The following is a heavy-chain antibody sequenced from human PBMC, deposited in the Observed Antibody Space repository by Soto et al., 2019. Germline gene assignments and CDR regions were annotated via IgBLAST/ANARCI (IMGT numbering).Heavy chain of an antibody. CDR3: ARDRGLGSGWYGWFDP. CDR2: IYYSEST. D-gene: IGHD6-19*01. V-gene: IGHV4-59*01. CDR1: GGSISSYF. J-gene: IGHJ5*02. Sequence: SETLSVTCTVSGGSISSYFWSWIRQPPGKGLEWIGYIYYSESTNYNPSLKSRVTISVDTSKNQFSLKLSSVTAADTAVYYCARDRGLGSGWYGWFDPWGQGTLVTVSS.